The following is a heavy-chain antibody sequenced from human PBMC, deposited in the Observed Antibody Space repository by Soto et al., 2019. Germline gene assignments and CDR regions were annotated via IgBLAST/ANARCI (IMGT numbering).Heavy chain of an antibody. CDR1: GFSLSTSGVG. D-gene: IGHD1-26*01. Sequence: QITLKESGPTLVKPTQTLTLTCTFSGFSLSTSGVGVGWIRQPPGKALEWLALIYWDDDKRYSPSLKSRLTITKDTSKNQVVLTMTNMDPVDTATYYCAHAYSGSYWGETYYYYYGMDVWGQGTTVTVSS. J-gene: IGHJ6*02. CDR2: IYWDDDK. V-gene: IGHV2-5*02. CDR3: AHAYSGSYWGETYYYYYGMDV.